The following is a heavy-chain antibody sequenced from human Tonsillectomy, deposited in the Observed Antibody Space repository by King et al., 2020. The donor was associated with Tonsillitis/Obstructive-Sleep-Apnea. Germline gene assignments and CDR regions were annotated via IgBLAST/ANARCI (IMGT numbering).Heavy chain of an antibody. D-gene: IGHD3-10*01. CDR1: GFTFSSYA. V-gene: IGHV3-30*04. Sequence: HVQLVESGGGVVQPGRSLRLSCAASGFTFSSYAMHWVRQAPGKGLEWVAVISYDGSNKYYADSVKGRFTISRDNSKNRLYLQMNSLRAEDTAVYYCAREGGSGRYYFDYWGQGTLVTVSS. CDR3: AREGGSGRYYFDY. J-gene: IGHJ4*02. CDR2: ISYDGSNK.